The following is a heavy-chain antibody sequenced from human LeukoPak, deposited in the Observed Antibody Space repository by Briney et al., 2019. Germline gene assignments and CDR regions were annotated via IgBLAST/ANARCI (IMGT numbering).Heavy chain of an antibody. Sequence: GGSLRLSCAASGFTFSSYAMSWVRQAPGKGLEWVSAISGSGGSTYYADSVKGRFTISRDDSKNTLYLQMSSLRAEDTAVYYCAKGIAPIAAAGTYYYYGMDVWGQGTTVTVSS. V-gene: IGHV3-23*01. CDR3: AKGIAPIAAAGTYYYYGMDV. D-gene: IGHD6-13*01. CDR2: ISGSGGST. CDR1: GFTFSSYA. J-gene: IGHJ6*02.